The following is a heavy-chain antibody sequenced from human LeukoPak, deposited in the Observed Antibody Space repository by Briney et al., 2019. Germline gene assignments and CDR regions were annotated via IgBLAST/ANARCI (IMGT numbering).Heavy chain of an antibody. CDR3: ARSGRDVGSAFDI. D-gene: IGHD5-12*01. Sequence: SETLSLTCAVYGGPFNDYYWNWLRQPPGKGLEWIGEINHSGSTNYHPSYKSRVTISLDTSQNRFSLKLTSVTAADTAVYYCARSGRDVGSAFDIWGLGTLVTISS. CDR1: GGPFNDYY. V-gene: IGHV4-34*01. J-gene: IGHJ3*02. CDR2: INHSGST.